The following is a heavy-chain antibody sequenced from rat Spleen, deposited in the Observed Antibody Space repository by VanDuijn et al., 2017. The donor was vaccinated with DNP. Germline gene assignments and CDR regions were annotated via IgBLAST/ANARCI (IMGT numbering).Heavy chain of an antibody. J-gene: IGHJ4*01. Sequence: EVQLVESGGGLVQPGRSLKLSCAASGFTFSDYHMAWVRQAPTKGLEWVTTISFDGSATSYRDSVKGRFSISRDNAKSTLYLQVNSLRSEDTATYYCTRDSSYISTGVMDAWGQGASVTVSS. CDR3: TRDSSYISTGVMDA. D-gene: IGHD1-2*01. CDR2: ISFDGSAT. CDR1: GFTFSDYH. V-gene: IGHV5-7*01.